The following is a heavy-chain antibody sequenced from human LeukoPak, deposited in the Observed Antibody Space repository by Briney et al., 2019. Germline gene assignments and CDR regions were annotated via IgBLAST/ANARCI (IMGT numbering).Heavy chain of an antibody. CDR1: GFIFSSYA. Sequence: GGSLRLSCAASGFIFSSYAMSWVRQAPGKGLEWVSTIGCSGSSNYSAEPVKGRFTISKENSKNALYLQMNSLRAENTAVYCCAKDDYSGAAASNDYWGQGTLVTVSS. CDR2: IGCSGSSN. D-gene: IGHD6-13*01. V-gene: IGHV3-23*01. CDR3: AKDDYSGAAASNDY. J-gene: IGHJ4*02.